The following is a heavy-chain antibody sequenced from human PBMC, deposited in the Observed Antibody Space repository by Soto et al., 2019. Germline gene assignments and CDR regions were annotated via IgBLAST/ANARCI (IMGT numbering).Heavy chain of an antibody. D-gene: IGHD4-17*01. J-gene: IGHJ4*02. CDR2: INTANGNT. Sequence: ASVKVSCKASGYTFTNYAMHWVRQAPGQRLEWMGWINTANGNTKYSQKFQGRVTMTTDTSASTAYMELSSLRSEDTAVYYCARAASTATTFYFDYWGQGTLVTVSS. CDR1: GYTFTNYA. V-gene: IGHV1-3*04. CDR3: ARAASTATTFYFDY.